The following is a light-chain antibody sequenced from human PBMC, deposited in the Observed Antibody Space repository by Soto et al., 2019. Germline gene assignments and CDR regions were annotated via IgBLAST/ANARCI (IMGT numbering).Light chain of an antibody. CDR3: SSYTTRSTLYV. CDR2: QVT. V-gene: IGLV2-14*01. Sequence: QSALTQPASVSGSPGQSITISCTGTSSDVGNYNYVSWYQQYPGKAPQLMIFQVTNRASGVSDRFSGSKSGDTASLTISGLQAEDEADYYCSSYTTRSTLYVFGTGTKLTVL. CDR1: SSDVGNYNY. J-gene: IGLJ1*01.